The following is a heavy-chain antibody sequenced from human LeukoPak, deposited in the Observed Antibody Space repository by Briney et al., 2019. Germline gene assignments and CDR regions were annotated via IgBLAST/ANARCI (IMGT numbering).Heavy chain of an antibody. V-gene: IGHV1-2*02. Sequence: ASVKVSCKASGYTFTGYYMHWVRQAPGQGLEWMGWINPNSGGTNYAQKFQGRVTMTRDTSISTAYMELSRLRSDDTAVYYCARDGRSSSLNTYYYYYMDVWGKGTTVTVSS. CDR2: INPNSGGT. CDR3: ARDGRSSSLNTYYYYYMDV. J-gene: IGHJ6*03. D-gene: IGHD6-6*01. CDR1: GYTFTGYY.